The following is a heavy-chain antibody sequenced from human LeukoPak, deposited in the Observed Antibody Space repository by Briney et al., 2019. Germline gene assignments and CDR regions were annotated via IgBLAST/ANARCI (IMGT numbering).Heavy chain of an antibody. CDR1: GFTFSSYG. D-gene: IGHD6-19*01. J-gene: IGHJ5*02. CDR2: ISGSGGST. V-gene: IGHV3-23*01. Sequence: GGSLRLSCAASGFTFSSYGMHWVRQAPGKGLEWVSAISGSGGSTYYADSVKGRFTISRDNSKNTLYLQMNSLRAEDTAVYYCARDNPTRIAVAGPFNWFDPWGQGTLVTVSS. CDR3: ARDNPTRIAVAGPFNWFDP.